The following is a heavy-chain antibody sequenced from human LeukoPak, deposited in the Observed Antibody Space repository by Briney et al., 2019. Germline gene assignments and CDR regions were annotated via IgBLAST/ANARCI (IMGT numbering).Heavy chain of an antibody. CDR3: ARSMSTVTTRYFDL. CDR2: ISSSSSYI. Sequence: GGSLRLSCAASGFTFSSYSMNWVRQAPGKGLEWVSSISSSSSYIYYADSVKGRVTISRDNAKNSLYLQMNSLRAEDTAFYYCARSMSTVTTRYFDLWGRGTLVTVSS. V-gene: IGHV3-21*04. J-gene: IGHJ2*01. D-gene: IGHD4-17*01. CDR1: GFTFSSYS.